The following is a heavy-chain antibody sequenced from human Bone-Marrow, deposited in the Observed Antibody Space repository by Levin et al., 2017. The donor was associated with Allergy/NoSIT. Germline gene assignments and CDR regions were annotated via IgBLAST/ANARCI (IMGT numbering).Heavy chain of an antibody. D-gene: IGHD6-19*01. CDR1: GGSVSDAVYY. CDR2: IYYSGST. V-gene: IGHV4-61*08. CDR3: ARGRDTAVADTDY. Sequence: TLSLTCTVSGGSVSDAVYYWSWIRQPPGRGLEWIGYIYYSGSTNYNPSLKSRVTMSVDTSKNQFSLKVTSVTAADTAVYYCARGRDTAVADTDYWSQGTLVTVSS. J-gene: IGHJ4*02.